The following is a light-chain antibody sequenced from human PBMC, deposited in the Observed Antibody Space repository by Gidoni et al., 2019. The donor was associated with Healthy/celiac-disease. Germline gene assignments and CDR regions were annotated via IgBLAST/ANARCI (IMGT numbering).Light chain of an antibody. CDR3: QQYKSYPLT. J-gene: IGKJ4*01. CDR2: KAS. Sequence: DIQITQSPSTLSASVGDRVTITCRASQSISSWLAWYQQKPGKAPKLLIYKASSLESGVPSRFSGSGSGTEFTLTISSLQPDDFATYYCQQYKSYPLTFGGGTKVEIK. V-gene: IGKV1-5*03. CDR1: QSISSW.